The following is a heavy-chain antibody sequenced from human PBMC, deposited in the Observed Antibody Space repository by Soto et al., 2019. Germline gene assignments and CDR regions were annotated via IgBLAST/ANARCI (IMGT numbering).Heavy chain of an antibody. J-gene: IGHJ3*01. V-gene: IGHV1-3*01. CDR1: GYTFTSYY. D-gene: IGHD3-10*01. CDR2: INADNGDT. CDR3: ARLGLRGIVILYAFDL. Sequence: ASVKVSCKASGYTFTSYYMHWVRQAPGQGLEWMGCINADNGDTKYSQTFQDRVTITRDTSANTAYMELSSLNSEDTAMYYCARLGLRGIVILYAFDLWGQGTMVTVSS.